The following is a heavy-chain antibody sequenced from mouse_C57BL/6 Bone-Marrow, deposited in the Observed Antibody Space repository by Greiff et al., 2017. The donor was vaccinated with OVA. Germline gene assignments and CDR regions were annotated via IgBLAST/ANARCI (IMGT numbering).Heavy chain of an antibody. Sequence: QVQLQQPGAELVKPGASVKLSCKASGYTFTSYWMHWVKQRPGQGLEWIGMIHPNSGSTNYNEKFKSKATLTVDKSSSTAYMQLSSLTSEDSAVYYCARYANYYGSSPWFAYWGQGTLVTVSA. CDR1: GYTFTSYW. CDR2: IHPNSGST. J-gene: IGHJ3*01. D-gene: IGHD1-1*01. CDR3: ARYANYYGSSPWFAY. V-gene: IGHV1-64*01.